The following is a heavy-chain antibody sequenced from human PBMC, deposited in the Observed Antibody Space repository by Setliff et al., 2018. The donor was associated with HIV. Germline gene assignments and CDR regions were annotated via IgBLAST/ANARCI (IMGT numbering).Heavy chain of an antibody. J-gene: IGHJ4*02. V-gene: IGHV1-46*01. Sequence: RASVKVSCKASGYTFTRYFMHCVRQAPGRGLEWLGMINPSGGSTWYAQKFQGRVTMTGDTSTNTLYMELSSLRFEDTAVYYCARGWEGGMDYWGQGTLVTVSS. CDR2: INPSGGST. D-gene: IGHD1-26*01. CDR1: GYTFTRYF. CDR3: ARGWEGGMDY.